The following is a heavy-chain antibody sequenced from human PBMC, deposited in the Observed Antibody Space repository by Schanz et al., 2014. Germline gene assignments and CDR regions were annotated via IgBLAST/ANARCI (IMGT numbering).Heavy chain of an antibody. CDR3: AASSGWHPSTDY. Sequence: EVQLVESGGGLVQPGGSLRLSCAASGFTFGDYAMTWVRQAPGKGLEWVSAISGGGGTTYYADSVKGRFTISRDNAKSSLYLQMSSLRVEDTAVYYCAASSGWHPSTDYWGQGTLVTVSS. D-gene: IGHD6-19*01. J-gene: IGHJ4*02. V-gene: IGHV3-23*04. CDR2: ISGGGGTT. CDR1: GFTFGDYA.